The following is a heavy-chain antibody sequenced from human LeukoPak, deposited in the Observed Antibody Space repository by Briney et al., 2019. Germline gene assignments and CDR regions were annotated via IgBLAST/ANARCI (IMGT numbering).Heavy chain of an antibody. Sequence: ASVKVSCKASGYTFTSYYMHWVRQAPGQGLEWMGWIRVYNGDTNYAQKLQGRVTMTTDTSTSTAYMELRSLRSDDTAVYYCATGYCSSTNCRSDYWGQGTLVSVSS. V-gene: IGHV1-18*04. CDR2: IRVYNGDT. J-gene: IGHJ4*02. CDR3: ATGYCSSTNCRSDY. D-gene: IGHD2-2*03. CDR1: GYTFTSYY.